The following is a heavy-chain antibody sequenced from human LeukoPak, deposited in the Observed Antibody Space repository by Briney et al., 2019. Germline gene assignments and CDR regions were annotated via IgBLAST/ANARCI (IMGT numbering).Heavy chain of an antibody. CDR1: GFTFSSYA. CDR2: ISGSGTST. D-gene: IGHD3-22*01. V-gene: IGHV3-23*01. CDR3: AKRAWYYYDSSGYDD. Sequence: TGGSLRLSCAASGFTFSSYAMSWVRQAPGKGLEWVSTISGSGTSTYYADSVKGRFTISRDNSKNTLYLQMNSLRAEDTAVYYCAKRAWYYYDSSGYDDWGQGTLVTVSS. J-gene: IGHJ4*02.